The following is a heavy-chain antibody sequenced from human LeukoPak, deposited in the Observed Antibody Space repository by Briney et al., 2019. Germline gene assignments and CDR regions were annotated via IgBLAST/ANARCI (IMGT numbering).Heavy chain of an antibody. Sequence: ASVKVSCKASGYTFTDYYVHWVRQAPGQGLEWMGWINPNSGGTNSAQKFQGRVTMTRDTSISTAYMELSRLRSDDTAVYYCARGRNIEMTTMSGGSDYWGQGTLVTVSS. CDR3: ARGRNIEMTTMSGGSDY. J-gene: IGHJ4*02. V-gene: IGHV1-2*02. CDR1: GYTFTDYY. D-gene: IGHD5-24*01. CDR2: INPNSGGT.